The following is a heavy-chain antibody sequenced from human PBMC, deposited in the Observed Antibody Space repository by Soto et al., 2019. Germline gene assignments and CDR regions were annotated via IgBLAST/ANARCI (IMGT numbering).Heavy chain of an antibody. CDR1: GYSFTAYY. CDR2: INPNSGRT. Sequence: QVQLVQSGAEVKKPGASVKVSCKASGYSFTAYYMHWVRQAPGQGLEWMGWINPNSGRTKNSPKFQGRVTMTRDTSVTTVYMEVSWLRSDDTAVYYCARDIAARRGESHYYYYGMDVWGQGTTVTVSS. J-gene: IGHJ6*02. V-gene: IGHV1-2*02. D-gene: IGHD6-6*01. CDR3: ARDIAARRGESHYYYYGMDV.